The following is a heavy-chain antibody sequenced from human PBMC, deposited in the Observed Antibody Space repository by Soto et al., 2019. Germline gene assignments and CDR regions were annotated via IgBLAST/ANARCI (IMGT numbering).Heavy chain of an antibody. D-gene: IGHD3-10*01. V-gene: IGHV4-59*08. CDR3: ARSGSGSYSPYYFCYGMDV. CDR2: VYYSGST. Sequence: QVQLQESGPGLVKPSETLSLTCTVSGGSISSYYWSWIRQPPGKGLEWIGYVYYSGSTNYNPSLKRPVPISIDTSKNQFSLKLSSVTAADAAAYYCARSGSGSYSPYYFCYGMDVWGQGTTVTVSS. CDR1: GGSISSYY. J-gene: IGHJ6*02.